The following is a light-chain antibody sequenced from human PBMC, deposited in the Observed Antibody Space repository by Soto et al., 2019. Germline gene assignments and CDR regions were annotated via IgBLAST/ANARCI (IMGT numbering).Light chain of an antibody. CDR2: AAS. V-gene: IGKV3-20*01. J-gene: IGKJ5*01. Sequence: EIVLTQSPATLSLSPGERATLSCRASQSVSSNLAWYQQKPGQAPRFLIYAASSRAAGIPDRFSGSGSGTDFTLSINRLEPEDFAVYYCQQYVNSPGTFGQGTRLEIK. CDR1: QSVSSN. CDR3: QQYVNSPGT.